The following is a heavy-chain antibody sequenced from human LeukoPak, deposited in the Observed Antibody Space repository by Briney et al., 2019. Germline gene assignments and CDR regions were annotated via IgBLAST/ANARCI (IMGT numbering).Heavy chain of an antibody. V-gene: IGHV1-2*02. Sequence: ASVKVSCKASGYTFTGYYMHWVRQAPGQGLEWMGWINPNSGGTNYAQKFQGRVTMTRDTSISTAYMELSRLRSDDTAVYYCARDREFTMIVVGDYYYYMDVWGKGTTVTISS. J-gene: IGHJ6*03. CDR2: INPNSGGT. D-gene: IGHD3-22*01. CDR1: GYTFTGYY. CDR3: ARDREFTMIVVGDYYYYMDV.